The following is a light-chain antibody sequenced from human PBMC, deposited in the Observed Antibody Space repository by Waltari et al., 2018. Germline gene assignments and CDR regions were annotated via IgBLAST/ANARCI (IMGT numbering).Light chain of an antibody. V-gene: IGLV10-54*01. Sequence: QAVLTQPPPVSKDLRQTATLTCTGNRNNVGSLVAASLQLHQGHPPNHLSYRNNNRPSGISERFSASRSGNTASLTITGLQPEDEADYYCSAWDHSLRAWVFGGGTKVTVL. CDR2: RNN. CDR3: SAWDHSLRAWV. CDR1: RNNVGSLV. J-gene: IGLJ3*02.